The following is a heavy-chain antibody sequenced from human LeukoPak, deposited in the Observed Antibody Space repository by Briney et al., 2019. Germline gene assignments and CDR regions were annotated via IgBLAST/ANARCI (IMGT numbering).Heavy chain of an antibody. D-gene: IGHD1-1*01. CDR1: GDSVSSNGAA. CDR2: TFYRSKWYN. V-gene: IGHV6-1*01. J-gene: IGHJ4*02. Sequence: SQTLSLTCAISGDSVSSNGAAWNWVRQSPERGLEWLARTFYRSKWYNEYAVSVKGRITINPDTSKNQFSLQVNSVTPDNTAVYYCARGVERIYYWGQGTLVTVSS. CDR3: ARGVERIYY.